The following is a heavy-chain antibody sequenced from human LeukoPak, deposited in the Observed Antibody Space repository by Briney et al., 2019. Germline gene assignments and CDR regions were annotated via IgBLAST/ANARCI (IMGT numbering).Heavy chain of an antibody. D-gene: IGHD6-6*01. J-gene: IGHJ4*02. CDR3: ARTAARRFDY. Sequence: ASVKVSCKASGYTFPSYFMHWVRQAPGQGLEWTGIINPTGGSTTYAQKFQGRVTMTRDTSTSTVYMELSSLRSDDTAVYYCARTAARRFDYWGQGTPVTVSS. V-gene: IGHV1-46*01. CDR1: GYTFPSYF. CDR2: INPTGGST.